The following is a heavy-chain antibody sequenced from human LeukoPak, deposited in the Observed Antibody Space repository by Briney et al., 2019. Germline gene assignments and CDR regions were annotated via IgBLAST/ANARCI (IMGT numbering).Heavy chain of an antibody. J-gene: IGHJ6*02. Sequence: GGSLRLSCAASGFTFSSYWMHWVRQAPGKGLVWVSRINSDGSSTSYADSVKGRFTISRDNAKNTLYLQMNSLRAEDTAVYYCARTAPYYDSSGYYSSYYYYGMDVWGQGTTVTVSS. CDR2: INSDGSST. CDR3: ARTAPYYDSSGYYSSYYYYGMDV. V-gene: IGHV3-74*01. CDR1: GFTFSSYW. D-gene: IGHD3-22*01.